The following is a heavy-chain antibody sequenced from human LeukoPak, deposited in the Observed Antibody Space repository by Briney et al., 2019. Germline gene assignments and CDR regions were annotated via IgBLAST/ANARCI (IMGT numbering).Heavy chain of an antibody. CDR2: IKQDGSRK. CDR1: GFTFTNYW. V-gene: IGHV3-7*01. CDR3: ARENPYVS. D-gene: IGHD1-14*01. Sequence: GGSLRLSCTVSGFTFTNYWMSWVRQAPGKGLEWVAKIKQDGSRKDYVDSVKGRFTISRDNAKNSLYLEMSSLRVEDTGVYYCARENPYVSWGQGTLVTVSS. J-gene: IGHJ5*02.